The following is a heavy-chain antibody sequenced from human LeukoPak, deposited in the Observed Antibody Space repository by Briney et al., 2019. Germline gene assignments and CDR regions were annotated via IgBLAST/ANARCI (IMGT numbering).Heavy chain of an antibody. D-gene: IGHD3-10*01. CDR1: GFTVSSNY. V-gene: IGHV3-53*01. Sequence: GGSLRLSCAASGFTVSSNYMSWVRQAPGKGLEWVSVLYSGGSTYYADSVKGRFTISRDNSKNTLYLQMNSLRAEDTAVYYCAKIRYYYGSGATDYWGQGTLVTVSS. J-gene: IGHJ4*02. CDR3: AKIRYYYGSGATDY. CDR2: LYSGGST.